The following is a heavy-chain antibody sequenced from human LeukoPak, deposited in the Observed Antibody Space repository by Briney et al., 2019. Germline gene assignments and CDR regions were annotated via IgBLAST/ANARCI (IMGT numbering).Heavy chain of an antibody. CDR2: IFQSGHT. V-gene: IGHV4-38-2*02. D-gene: IGHD5/OR15-5a*01. Sequence: SETLSLTCTVSAYSISSGYYWGWIRQPPGQGLEWTDSIFQSGHTYYSPSLNSRVTISVDTSKNQFSLKLSSVTAADTAMYYCARVSVYDWESFYDYWGQGTLVTVSS. CDR3: ARVSVYDWESFYDY. CDR1: AYSISSGYY. J-gene: IGHJ4*02.